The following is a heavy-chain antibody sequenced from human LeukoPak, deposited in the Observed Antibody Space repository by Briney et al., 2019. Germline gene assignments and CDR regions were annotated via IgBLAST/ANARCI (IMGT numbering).Heavy chain of an antibody. CDR2: INSDGSST. J-gene: IGHJ5*02. V-gene: IGHV3-74*03. D-gene: IGHD6-19*01. Sequence: PGGSLRLSCAASGFTFSRYWMHWVRQTPEKGLVWVSRINSDGSSTKYADSVKGRFTPSRDNAKNTLYLQMNSLRAEDTAVYYCARGMSVASSWFDPWGRGTLVTVSS. CDR3: ARGMSVASSWFDP. CDR1: GFTFSRYW.